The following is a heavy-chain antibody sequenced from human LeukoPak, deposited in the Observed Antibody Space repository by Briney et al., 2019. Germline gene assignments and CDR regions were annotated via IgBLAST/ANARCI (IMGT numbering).Heavy chain of an antibody. J-gene: IGHJ3*01. CDR2: IKQDGIEK. CDR1: GFTFSTYW. Sequence: PGGSLRLSCAASGFTFSTYWMDWVRQVPGKGPEWVANIKQDGIEKYFLGSVKGRFAISRDNAKNLLYLQMTGLRVEDTAVYYCAREGMVRGVPDAFDLWGQGTMVTVSS. V-gene: IGHV3-7*01. CDR3: AREGMVRGVPDAFDL. D-gene: IGHD3-10*01.